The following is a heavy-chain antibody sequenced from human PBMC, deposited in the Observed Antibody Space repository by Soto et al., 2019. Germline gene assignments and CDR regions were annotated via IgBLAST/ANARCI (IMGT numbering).Heavy chain of an antibody. V-gene: IGHV3-33*01. D-gene: IGHD3-3*01. CDR1: GFTFSSYG. J-gene: IGHJ6*02. CDR2: IWYDGSNK. Sequence: QVQLVESGGGVVQPGRSLRLSCAASGFTFSSYGMHWVRQAPGKGLEWVAVIWYDGSNKYYADSVKGLFTISRDNSKNTLYLQMNSLRAEYKAVYYCARDPKLNPYYDFWSGAYGMDVWGQGTTVTVSS. CDR3: ARDPKLNPYYDFWSGAYGMDV.